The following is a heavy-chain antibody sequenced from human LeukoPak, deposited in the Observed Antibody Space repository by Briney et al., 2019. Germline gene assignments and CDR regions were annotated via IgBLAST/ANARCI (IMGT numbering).Heavy chain of an antibody. V-gene: IGHV3-21*01. CDR2: ISSSSSYI. CDR1: GFTFNRNA. CDR3: AKAPYSSSWSLGH. Sequence: PGGSLRLSCAASGFTFNRNAISWVRQAPGKGLEWVSSISSSSSYIYYADSVKGRFTISRDNAKNSLYLQMNSLRAEDTAVYYCAKAPYSSSWSLGHWGQGTLVTVSS. J-gene: IGHJ4*02. D-gene: IGHD6-13*01.